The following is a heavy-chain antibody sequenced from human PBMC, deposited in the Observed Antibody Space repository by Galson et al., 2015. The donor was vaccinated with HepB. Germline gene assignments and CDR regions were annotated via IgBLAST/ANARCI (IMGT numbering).Heavy chain of an antibody. J-gene: IGHJ4*02. CDR3: ANQWCSGGGCYPAY. V-gene: IGHV3-23*01. CDR2: ISGGGANT. Sequence: SLRLSCAASGFTFSNYAMSWVRQAPGKGLEWVPAISGGGANTYYADSVKGRFTISRDNSKNTLYLQMNSLRAEDTAVYYCANQWCSGGGCYPAYWGQGTLVTVSS. CDR1: GFTFSNYA. D-gene: IGHD2-15*01.